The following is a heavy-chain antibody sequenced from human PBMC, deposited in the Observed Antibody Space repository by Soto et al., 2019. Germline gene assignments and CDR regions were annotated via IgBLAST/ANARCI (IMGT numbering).Heavy chain of an antibody. Sequence: AETLSLTCTVSGGSISSYYWSWIRQPPGKGLEWIGYMYYSGSTNYNPSLKSRVTISVDTSKNQFSLKLSSVTAADTAVYYCARLGAYYQSLDPWGPGTLVTVSS. D-gene: IGHD2-21*01. V-gene: IGHV4-59*08. CDR2: MYYSGST. CDR1: GGSISSYY. J-gene: IGHJ5*02. CDR3: ARLGAYYQSLDP.